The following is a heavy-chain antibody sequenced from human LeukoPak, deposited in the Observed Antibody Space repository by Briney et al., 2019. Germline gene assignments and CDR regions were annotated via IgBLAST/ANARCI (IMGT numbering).Heavy chain of an antibody. Sequence: GGSLRLSCSASGFTFNRFYLHWVRQAPGKGLEFVSHISSNGATTYYADSVKGRFTISRDNAKNSLYLQMNSLRAEDTAVYYCARDSLRGTPHDYWGQGTLVTVSS. CDR2: ISSNGATT. CDR3: ARDSLRGTPHDY. J-gene: IGHJ4*02. V-gene: IGHV3-64*04. CDR1: GFTFNRFY. D-gene: IGHD3-16*01.